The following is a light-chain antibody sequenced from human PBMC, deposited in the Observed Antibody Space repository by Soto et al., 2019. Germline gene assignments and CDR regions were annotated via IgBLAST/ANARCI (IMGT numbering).Light chain of an antibody. J-gene: IGKJ1*01. CDR3: QQYGSSWT. Sequence: EIVLTQSPGTLSLSPGERATLSCRASQSVSSSDLAWLQQKPGQSPSLLIYAASKRAAGVPDRFSGSGSGTDFTLTISRLEPEDFAVYYCQQYGSSWTFGQGTKVDIK. V-gene: IGKV3-20*01. CDR1: QSVSSSD. CDR2: AAS.